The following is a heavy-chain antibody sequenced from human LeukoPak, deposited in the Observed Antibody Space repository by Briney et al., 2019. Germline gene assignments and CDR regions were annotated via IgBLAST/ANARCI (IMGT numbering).Heavy chain of an antibody. J-gene: IGHJ4*02. D-gene: IGHD6-19*01. CDR1: GFDFINFH. Sequence: GGSLRLSCAASGFDFINFHIHWVRQAPGKGLEWLAFVSKDGNNIYYADSVKGPFTISRDNSKSTLYLQMNSLRADDTAIYYCARDFLWLVDYWGQGTLVTVSS. CDR3: ARDFLWLVDY. V-gene: IGHV3-30-3*01. CDR2: VSKDGNNI.